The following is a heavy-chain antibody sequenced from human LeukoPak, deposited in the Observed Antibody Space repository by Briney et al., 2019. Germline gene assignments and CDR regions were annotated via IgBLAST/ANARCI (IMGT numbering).Heavy chain of an antibody. CDR3: ARDQGSLPVWFYYYMDV. CDR1: GFTFSSYA. D-gene: IGHD3-16*01. Sequence: GGSLRLSCAASGFTFSSYAMHWVRQAPGKGLEWLAVISYDGTNKYYADSVKGRFTTSRDNSKNTLYLQMNSLRDEDTAVYYCARDQGSLPVWFYYYMDVWGSGTTVTVSS. V-gene: IGHV3-30*01. J-gene: IGHJ6*03. CDR2: ISYDGTNK.